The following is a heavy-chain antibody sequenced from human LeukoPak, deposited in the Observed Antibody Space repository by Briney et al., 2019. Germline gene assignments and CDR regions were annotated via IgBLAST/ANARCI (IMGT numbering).Heavy chain of an antibody. CDR3: ARLSTTEYYYGMDV. Sequence: GGSLRLSCAASGFIFSSYAMNWVRQAPGKGLEWVSGISGSGGSTYYADSMKGRFTISRDNSKNTLYLQINSLRAEDTAVYYCARLSTTEYYYGMDVWGQGTTVTVSS. CDR1: GFIFSSYA. V-gene: IGHV3-23*01. J-gene: IGHJ6*02. D-gene: IGHD1-14*01. CDR2: ISGSGGST.